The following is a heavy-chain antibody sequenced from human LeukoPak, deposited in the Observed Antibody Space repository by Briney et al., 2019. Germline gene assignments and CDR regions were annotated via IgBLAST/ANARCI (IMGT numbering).Heavy chain of an antibody. J-gene: IGHJ4*02. Sequence: GGSLRLSCVASGFTFSGYAMSWVRQAPGKGLEWVSTISSSGGSTYYADSVKGRFTISRDTSKNTLYLQMNSLRAEDTAVYYCAKGTSPFDYWGQGTLVTVSS. V-gene: IGHV3-23*01. D-gene: IGHD2-2*01. CDR3: AKGTSPFDY. CDR2: ISSSGGST. CDR1: GFTFSGYA.